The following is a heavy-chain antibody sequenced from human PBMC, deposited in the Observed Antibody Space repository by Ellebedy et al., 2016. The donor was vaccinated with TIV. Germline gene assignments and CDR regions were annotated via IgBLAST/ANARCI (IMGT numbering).Heavy chain of an antibody. D-gene: IGHD3-10*01. CDR1: GFTLRSNW. J-gene: IGHJ4*02. CDR3: ARGRSFN. V-gene: IGHV3-7*03. Sequence: LSLTCAASGFTLRSNWMSWVRPTPGKGLEWVASIKQDGSEKYYVDSVKGRFTISRDNAKNSLYLQMNSLRAEDTAVYYCARGRSFNWGQGTLVTVSS. CDR2: IKQDGSEK.